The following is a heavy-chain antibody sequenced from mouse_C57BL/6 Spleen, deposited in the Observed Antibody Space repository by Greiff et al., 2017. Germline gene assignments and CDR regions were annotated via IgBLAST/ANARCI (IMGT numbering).Heavy chain of an antibody. CDR2: INPGSGGT. Sequence: LQESGAELVRPGTSVKVSCKASGYAFTNYLIEWVKQRPGQGLEWIGVINPGSGGTNYNEKFKGKATLTADKSSSTAYMQLSSLTSEDSAVYFCASSGDYWGQGTSVTVSS. J-gene: IGHJ4*01. V-gene: IGHV1-54*01. CDR3: ASSGDY. D-gene: IGHD3-1*01. CDR1: GYAFTNYL.